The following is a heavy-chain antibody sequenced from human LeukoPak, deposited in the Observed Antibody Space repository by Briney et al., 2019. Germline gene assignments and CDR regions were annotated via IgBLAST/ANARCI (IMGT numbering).Heavy chain of an antibody. D-gene: IGHD3-3*01. J-gene: IGHJ6*02. V-gene: IGHV3-49*04. Sequence: GGSLRLSCTASGLTFSNYATGWVRQAPGKGLEWVGFIKSKIYGETTHYAASVKGRFTISRDDSQSIAYLQMDSLQTEDTAVYYCTRDPVATPGYYYYGVDVWGQGTTVIVSS. CDR2: IKSKIYGETT. CDR3: TRDPVATPGYYYYGVDV. CDR1: GLTFSNYA.